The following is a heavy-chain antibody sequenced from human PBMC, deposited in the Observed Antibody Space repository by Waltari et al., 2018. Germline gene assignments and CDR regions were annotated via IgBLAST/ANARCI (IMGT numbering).Heavy chain of an antibody. Sequence: QVQLHQWGAGQLKPSETLSLTCAVSGESFLGYFWSWPPQSPGKGLEWLGSIHYSGSTNYNPTLESRLSLSVDTTKKRFSLSLTSVTAADAALYFCARYGEVPASYFFDYWGQGTLVTVSS. V-gene: IGHV4-34*01. CDR3: ARYGEVPASYFFDY. J-gene: IGHJ4*01. CDR2: IHYSGST. D-gene: IGHD2-21*01. CDR1: GESFLGYF.